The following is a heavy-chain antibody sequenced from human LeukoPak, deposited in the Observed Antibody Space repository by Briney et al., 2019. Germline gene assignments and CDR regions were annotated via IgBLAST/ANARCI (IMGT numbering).Heavy chain of an antibody. Sequence: SETLSLTCAVSGYSISSGYYWGWIRQPPGKGLEWIGSIYHSGGTYYNPSLKSRVTISVDTSKNQFSLKLSSVTAADTAVYYCARQQQYYDFWSGYYRFDPWGQGTLVTVSS. J-gene: IGHJ5*02. CDR2: IYHSGGT. CDR3: ARQQQYYDFWSGYYRFDP. CDR1: GYSISSGYY. D-gene: IGHD3-3*01. V-gene: IGHV4-38-2*01.